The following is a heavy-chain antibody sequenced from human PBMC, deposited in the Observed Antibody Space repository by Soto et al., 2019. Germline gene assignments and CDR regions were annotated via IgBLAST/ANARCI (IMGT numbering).Heavy chain of an antibody. D-gene: IGHD6-19*01. J-gene: IGHJ6*02. Sequence: EVQLVESGGGLVQPGRSLRLSCAASGFTFDDYAMHWVRQAPGKGLEWVSGISWNSGSIGYADSVKGRFTISRDNAKDSLYLQMNSLRAEDTALYYCAKEGEAVAGYYGMDVWGQGTTVAVSS. CDR3: AKEGEAVAGYYGMDV. V-gene: IGHV3-9*01. CDR1: GFTFDDYA. CDR2: ISWNSGSI.